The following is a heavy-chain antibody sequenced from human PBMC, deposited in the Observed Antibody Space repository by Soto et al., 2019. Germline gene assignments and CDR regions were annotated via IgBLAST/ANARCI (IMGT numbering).Heavy chain of an antibody. J-gene: IGHJ6*02. CDR1: GYTFTSYA. D-gene: IGHD2-15*01. V-gene: IGHV1-3*01. Sequence: ASVKVSCKASGYTFTSYAMHWVRQAPGQRLEWMGWINAGNGNTKYSQKFQGRVTITRDTSASTAYMELSSLRSEDTAVYYCARGRLLDSGMDVWGQGTTVTVSS. CDR3: ARGRLLDSGMDV. CDR2: INAGNGNT.